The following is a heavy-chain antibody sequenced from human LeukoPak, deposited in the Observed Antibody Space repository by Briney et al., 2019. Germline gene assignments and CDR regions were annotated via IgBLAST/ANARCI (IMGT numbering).Heavy chain of an antibody. V-gene: IGHV3-48*03. CDR3: AREKTACGGDCYDS. CDR2: ISSSGTPI. CDR1: GLTFSSYE. J-gene: IGHJ4*02. Sequence: PGGSLRLSCAASGLTFSSYEMNWVRQAPGKGLEWVSYISSSGTPIHYADSVKGRFTISRDNAKNSLFLQMNSLRAEDTAVYYCAREKTACGGDCYDSWGQGTLVTVSS. D-gene: IGHD2-21*01.